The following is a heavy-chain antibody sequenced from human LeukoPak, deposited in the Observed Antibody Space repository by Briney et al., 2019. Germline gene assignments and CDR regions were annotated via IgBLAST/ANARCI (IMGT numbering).Heavy chain of an antibody. J-gene: IGHJ4*02. D-gene: IGHD4-11*01. CDR3: AKDIRRYSNYFDY. Sequence: GGSLRLSCAASGFTFSSYGMHWVRQAPGKGLEWVAFIRYDGSNKYYADSVKGRFTISRDNSKNTLYLQMNSLRAEDTAVYYRAKDIRRYSNYFDYWGQGTLVTVSS. CDR1: GFTFSSYG. CDR2: IRYDGSNK. V-gene: IGHV3-30*02.